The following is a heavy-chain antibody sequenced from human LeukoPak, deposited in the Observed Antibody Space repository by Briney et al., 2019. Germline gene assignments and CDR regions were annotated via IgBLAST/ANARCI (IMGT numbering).Heavy chain of an antibody. CDR2: IYYSGST. J-gene: IGHJ4*02. Sequence: SETLSLTCTVSGGSISSYYWSWIRQPPGKGLERIGYIYYSGSTNYNPSLKSRVTISVDTSKNQFSLKLSSVTAADTAVYYCARVHDYGVYYFDYWGQGTLVTVSS. D-gene: IGHD4-17*01. CDR3: ARVHDYGVYYFDY. V-gene: IGHV4-59*01. CDR1: GGSISSYY.